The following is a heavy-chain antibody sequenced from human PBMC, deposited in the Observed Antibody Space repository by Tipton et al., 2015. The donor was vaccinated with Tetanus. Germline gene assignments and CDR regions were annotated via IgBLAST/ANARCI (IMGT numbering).Heavy chain of an antibody. CDR2: INHSGST. D-gene: IGHD4-23*01. CDR3: ASTVVTRRRGRHYYGMDV. J-gene: IGHJ6*02. CDR1: GGSFSGYY. V-gene: IGHV4-34*01. Sequence: LRLSCAVYGGSFSGYYWSWIRQPPGKGLEWIGEINHSGSTNYNPSLKSRVTISVDTSKNQFSLKLSSVTAADTAVYYCASTVVTRRRGRHYYGMDVWGQGTTVTVSS.